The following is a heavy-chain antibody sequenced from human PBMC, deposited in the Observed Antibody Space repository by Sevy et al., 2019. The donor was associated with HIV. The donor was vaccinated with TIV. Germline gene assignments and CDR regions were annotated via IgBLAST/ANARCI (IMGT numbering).Heavy chain of an antibody. CDR2: LKSDVYGGTV. V-gene: IGHV3-49*04. D-gene: IGHD6-13*01. CDR3: TRWKAAQSIFDY. Sequence: GGSLRLSCTASGFTFGDYCMSWVHQAPGTGLEWVAFLKSDVYGGTVDHAASVRGRFVISRDDSKTIAYLQMNDLKTEDTGVYYCTRWKAAQSIFDYWGQGALVTVSS. J-gene: IGHJ4*02. CDR1: GFTFGDYC.